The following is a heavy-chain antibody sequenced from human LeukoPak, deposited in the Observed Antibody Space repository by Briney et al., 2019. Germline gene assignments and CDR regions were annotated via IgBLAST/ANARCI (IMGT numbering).Heavy chain of an antibody. J-gene: IGHJ4*02. Sequence: SETLSLTCTVSGGSISSGGYYWSWIRQPPGKGLEWIGYIYHSGSTYYNPSLKSRVTISVDRSKNQFSLKLSSVTAADTAVYYCARALNYYYDSSAHLPYFDYWGQGTLVTVSS. D-gene: IGHD3-22*01. CDR2: IYHSGST. CDR3: ARALNYYYDSSAHLPYFDY. CDR1: GGSISSGGYY. V-gene: IGHV4-30-2*01.